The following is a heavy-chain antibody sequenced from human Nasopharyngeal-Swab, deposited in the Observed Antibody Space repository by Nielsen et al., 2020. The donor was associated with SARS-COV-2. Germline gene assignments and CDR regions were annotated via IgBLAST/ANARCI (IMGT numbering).Heavy chain of an antibody. J-gene: IGHJ1*01. V-gene: IGHV4-34*01. Sequence: WIRQPPGKGLEWIGEINHSGSTNYNPSLKSRVTISVDTSKNQFSLKLSFVTAADTAVYYCARGRSGWYPGYFQHWGQGTLVTVSS. CDR2: INHSGST. CDR3: ARGRSGWYPGYFQH. D-gene: IGHD6-19*01.